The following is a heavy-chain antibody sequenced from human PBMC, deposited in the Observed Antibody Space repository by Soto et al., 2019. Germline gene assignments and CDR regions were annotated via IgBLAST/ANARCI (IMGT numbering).Heavy chain of an antibody. D-gene: IGHD6-13*01. CDR3: AKDVFEQQLVMNY. CDR1: EGNFSGYG. CDR2: IAYDGSNK. V-gene: IGHV3-30*18. Sequence: GGSMSACWAAAEGNFSGYGGYWIRPDPGKGLEWVAVIAYDGSNKYYADSVKGRFTISRDNSKNTLYLQMNSLRAEDTAVYSCAKDVFEQQLVMNYWGQGTLVTVSS. J-gene: IGHJ4*02.